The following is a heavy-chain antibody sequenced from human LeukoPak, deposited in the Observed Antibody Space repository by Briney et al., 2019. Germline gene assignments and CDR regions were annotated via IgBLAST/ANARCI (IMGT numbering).Heavy chain of an antibody. D-gene: IGHD6-13*01. J-gene: IGHJ4*02. CDR3: AKDLRYSSSWPGDVDY. V-gene: IGHV3-23*01. Sequence: GGSLRLSCAASGFTFSSYAMSWVSQAPGKGLEWVSAISGSGGSTYYADSVKGRFTISRDNSKNTLYLQMNSLRAEDTAVYYCAKDLRYSSSWPGDVDYWGQGTLVTVSS. CDR2: ISGSGGST. CDR1: GFTFSSYA.